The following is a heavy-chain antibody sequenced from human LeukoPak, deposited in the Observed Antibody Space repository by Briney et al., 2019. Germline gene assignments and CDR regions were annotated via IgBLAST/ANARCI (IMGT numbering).Heavy chain of an antibody. CDR2: IIPIFGTA. V-gene: IGHV1-69*05. CDR3: ARGSGSYYFAFDI. J-gene: IGHJ3*02. D-gene: IGHD1-26*01. CDR1: GGTFSSYA. Sequence: ASVKVSCKASGGTFSSYAISWVRQAPGQGLEWTGRIIPIFGTANYAQRFQGRVTITTDESTSTAYMELSSLRSEDTAVYYCARGSGSYYFAFDIWGQGTMVTVSS.